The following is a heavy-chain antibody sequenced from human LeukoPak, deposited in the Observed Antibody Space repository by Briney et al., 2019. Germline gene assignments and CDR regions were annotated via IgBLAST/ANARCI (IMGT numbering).Heavy chain of an antibody. J-gene: IGHJ4*02. CDR3: ARESSGSALGLDY. CDR1: GYTFTGYY. V-gene: IGHV1-2*02. D-gene: IGHD1-26*01. CDR2: INPNSGAT. Sequence: ASVKVSCKASGYTFTGYYMSWVRQAPGQGLEWMGWINPNSGATKYAQTFQGRVTMTGDTSISTAYMELSRLRSDDTAVYYCARESSGSALGLDYWGQGTLVTVSS.